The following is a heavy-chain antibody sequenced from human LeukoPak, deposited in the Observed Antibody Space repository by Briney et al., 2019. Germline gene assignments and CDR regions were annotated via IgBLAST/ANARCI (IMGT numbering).Heavy chain of an antibody. D-gene: IGHD2-15*01. J-gene: IGHJ5*02. CDR3: ARSPDHRGNWFDP. V-gene: IGHV4-31*03. CDR2: IYYSGST. CDR1: GVSISSGGYY. Sequence: SETLSLTCTVSGVSISSGGYYWSWIRQHPGKGLEWIGYIYYSGSTYYNPSLKSRVTISVDTSKIQFSLKLSSVTAADTAVYYCARSPDHRGNWFDPWGQGTLVTVSS.